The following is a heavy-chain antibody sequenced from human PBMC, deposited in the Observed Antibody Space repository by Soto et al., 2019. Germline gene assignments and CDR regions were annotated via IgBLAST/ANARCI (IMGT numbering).Heavy chain of an antibody. V-gene: IGHV2-26*01. D-gene: IGHD5-18*01. J-gene: IGHJ5*02. Sequence: QITLKESGPVLVKPTETLTLTCTVSGFSLSNARKGVSWIRQPPGKALEWLAHIFSNDEKSYSTSLKSRLTISKDTSKSQVVLTMTNMDPVDTATYYCARIIEDTASAGWFDPWGPGTLVTVSS. CDR2: IFSNDEK. CDR1: GFSLSNARKG. CDR3: ARIIEDTASAGWFDP.